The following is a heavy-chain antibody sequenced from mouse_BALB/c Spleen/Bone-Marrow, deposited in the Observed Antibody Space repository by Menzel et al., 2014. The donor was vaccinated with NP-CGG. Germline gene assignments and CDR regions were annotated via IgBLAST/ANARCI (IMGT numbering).Heavy chain of an antibody. CDR3: ARRELGEFDY. V-gene: IGHV1-54*01. J-gene: IGHJ2*01. Sequence: QVQLQQSEAELVRPGTSVKVSCKASGYAFTNYLIEWVKQRPGQGLEWIGVINPGSGGTNYNEKFKGKATLTADKSSSTAYMQLSSLTSDDSAVYFCARRELGEFDYWGQGTTLTVSS. CDR1: GYAFTNYL. CDR2: INPGSGGT. D-gene: IGHD4-1*01.